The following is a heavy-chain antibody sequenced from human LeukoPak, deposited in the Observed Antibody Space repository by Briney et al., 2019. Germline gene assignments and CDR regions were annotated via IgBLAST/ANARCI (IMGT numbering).Heavy chain of an antibody. Sequence: GGSLRLSCTASGFTFSDCEMNWVRQAPGKGLEWVAHITSSGATIYYADSVRGRSTISRDNAKNSLYLQMDSLRAEDTALYYCAILDAGIDFDFWGQGVPVTVSS. J-gene: IGHJ4*02. V-gene: IGHV3-48*03. CDR1: GFTFSDCE. CDR3: AILDAGIDFDF. CDR2: ITSSGATI. D-gene: IGHD3-3*01.